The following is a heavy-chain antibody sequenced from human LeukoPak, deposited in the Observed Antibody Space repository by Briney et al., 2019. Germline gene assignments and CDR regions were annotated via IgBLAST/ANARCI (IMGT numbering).Heavy chain of an antibody. V-gene: IGHV3-7*03. CDR1: GFTFSSYW. J-gene: IGHJ4*02. D-gene: IGHD2-15*01. Sequence: GGSLRLSCAASGFTFSSYWMSWVRQAPGKGLEWVANIKQDGSEKYYVDSVKGRFTISRDNAKNSLYLQMNSLRAEDTAVYYCARTVRGATLCSDYWGQGTLVTVSS. CDR2: IKQDGSEK. CDR3: ARTVRGATLCSDY.